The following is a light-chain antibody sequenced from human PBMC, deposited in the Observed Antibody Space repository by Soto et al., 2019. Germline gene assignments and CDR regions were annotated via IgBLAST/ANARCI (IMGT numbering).Light chain of an antibody. V-gene: IGLV2-18*02. Sequence: QSVLTQPPSVSGSPGQSVILSCTGTSSDIGSYNCVSWYQQSPGTAPKVMIFDVTNRPSGVPDRFSGSKSGNTASLTISGLQADDEADYYCSSCASGSTLIFGGGTKLTVL. CDR1: SSDIGSYNC. J-gene: IGLJ2*01. CDR2: DVT. CDR3: SSCASGSTLI.